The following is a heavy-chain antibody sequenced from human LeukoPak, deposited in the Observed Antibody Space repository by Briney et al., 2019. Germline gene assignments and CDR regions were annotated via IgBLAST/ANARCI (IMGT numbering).Heavy chain of an antibody. D-gene: IGHD3-22*01. J-gene: IGHJ6*02. CDR3: ARDRDSSGYYSSYYYYYYGMDV. V-gene: IGHV3-7*01. Sequence: GGSLRLSCEASGFTFSSYWMSWVRQAPGKGLEWVANINQDGTDKYSVDSVKGRFTISRDNAKNSLYLQMNSLRAEDTAVYYCARDRDSSGYYSSYYYYYYGMDVWGQGTTVTVSS. CDR2: INQDGTDK. CDR1: GFTFSSYW.